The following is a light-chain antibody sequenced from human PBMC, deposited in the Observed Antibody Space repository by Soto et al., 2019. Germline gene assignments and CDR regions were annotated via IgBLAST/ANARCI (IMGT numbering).Light chain of an antibody. CDR2: GAA. CDR3: QHYGSSLWT. CDR1: QTVSSIY. J-gene: IGKJ1*01. V-gene: IGKV3-20*01. Sequence: EIVLTQSPGTLSLSPGERATLSCRASQTVSSIYLAWYQQKPGQGPRLLIYGAASRATGIPDRFSGSGSGTDFTLTISRLEPEDFAVYYCQHYGSSLWTFGQGTKVEIK.